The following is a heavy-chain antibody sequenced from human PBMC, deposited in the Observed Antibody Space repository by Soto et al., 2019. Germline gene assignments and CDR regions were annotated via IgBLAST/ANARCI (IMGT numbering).Heavy chain of an antibody. CDR1: GSNFSVYS. J-gene: IGHJ6*02. D-gene: IGHD3-22*01. CDR3: ARASHWSSGYYHYYYAMDV. CDR2: IKEDGSKK. V-gene: IGHV3-7*01. Sequence: GGSLRLSCAASGSNFSVYSMTWVRQAPGKGLEWVANIKEDGSKKYYVDSVKGRFTISRDNAKNSLYLRMNSLRAEDTAVYYCARASHWSSGYYHYYYAMDVWGQGTTVTVS.